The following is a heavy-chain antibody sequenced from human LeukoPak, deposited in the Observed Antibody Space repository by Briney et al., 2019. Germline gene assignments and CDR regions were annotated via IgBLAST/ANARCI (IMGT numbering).Heavy chain of an antibody. J-gene: IGHJ4*02. V-gene: IGHV3-23*01. CDR2: IGGSGGST. Sequence: GGSLRLSCAASGFAFNNYAMSWVRQAPGRGLEWVSSIGGSGGSTYYADSVRGRFTMSRDNSKNTLYLQMNSLRAEDTAVYYCAKANYSGSYYFDSWGQGTLVTVSS. CDR1: GFAFNNYA. D-gene: IGHD1-26*01. CDR3: AKANYSGSYYFDS.